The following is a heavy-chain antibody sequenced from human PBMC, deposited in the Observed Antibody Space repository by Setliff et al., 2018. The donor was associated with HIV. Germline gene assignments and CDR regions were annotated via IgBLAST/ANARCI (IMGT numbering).Heavy chain of an antibody. D-gene: IGHD3-10*01. CDR1: GFTFTNSA. CDR2: IVVGSYNT. Sequence: SVKVSCKASGFTFTNSAMQWVQQARGQRLEWIGWIVVGSYNTNYAQKFQERVTITRDLSTSTAYMELSSLRSEDTAVYYCAAASNRRVRGVNLHYYYYMDVWGKGTTVTVSS. J-gene: IGHJ6*03. CDR3: AAASNRRVRGVNLHYYYYMDV. V-gene: IGHV1-58*02.